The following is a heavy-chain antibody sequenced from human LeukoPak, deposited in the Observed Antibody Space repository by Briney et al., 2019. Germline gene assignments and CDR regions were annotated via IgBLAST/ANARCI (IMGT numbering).Heavy chain of an antibody. V-gene: IGHV1-18*01. J-gene: IGHJ6*03. Sequence: ASVKVSCKASGYTFTSYGISWVRQAPGQGLEWMGWISAYNGNTNYAQKLQGRVTMTTDTSTSTAYMELRSLRSDDTAVYYCARVPEPGSSLLLWFGELLPRNYYYYYYMDVWGKGTTVTISS. CDR3: ARVPEPGSSLLLWFGELLPRNYYYYYYMDV. CDR1: GYTFTSYG. CDR2: ISAYNGNT. D-gene: IGHD3-10*01.